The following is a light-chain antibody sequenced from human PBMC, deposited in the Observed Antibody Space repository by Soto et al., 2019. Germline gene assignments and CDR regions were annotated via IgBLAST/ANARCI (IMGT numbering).Light chain of an antibody. V-gene: IGKV1-39*01. CDR2: ATS. Sequence: DIQMTQSPSSLSASVGDRVTITCRASQSISRYLNGYKQKSGKAPKILIYATSNLQSSVPSRFSGSGSGTDFTLTISSLQAEDFATYQYQQSYRSVFTFGPGTKVDIK. CDR1: QSISRY. CDR3: QQSYRSVFT. J-gene: IGKJ3*01.